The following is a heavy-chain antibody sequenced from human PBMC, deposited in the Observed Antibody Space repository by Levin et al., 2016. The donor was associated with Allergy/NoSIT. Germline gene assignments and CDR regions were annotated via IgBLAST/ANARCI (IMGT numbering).Heavy chain of an antibody. J-gene: IGHJ4*02. CDR3: TRDGQLSWLATYYFDY. CDR1: GFTFGDYA. D-gene: IGHD6-19*01. Sequence: GGSLRLSCTASGFTFGDYAMSWVRQAPGKGLEWVGFIRSKAYGGTTEYAASVKGRFTISRDDSKSIAYLQMNSLKTEDTAVYYCTRDGQLSWLATYYFDYWGQGTLVTVSS. CDR2: IRSKAYGGTT. V-gene: IGHV3-49*04.